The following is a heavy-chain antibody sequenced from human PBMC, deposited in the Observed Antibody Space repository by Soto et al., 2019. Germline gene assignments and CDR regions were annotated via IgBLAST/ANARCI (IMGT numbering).Heavy chain of an antibody. V-gene: IGHV1-46*01. Sequence: ASVKVSCKASGYTFTSYYMHWVRQAPGQGLEWMGIINPSGGSTSYAQKFQGRVTMTRDTSTSTVYMELSSLRSEDTAVYYCARPATTGTPHNWVDLSGQGTEVPVSS. D-gene: IGHD1-1*01. CDR1: GYTFTSYY. CDR3: ARPATTGTPHNWVDL. J-gene: IGHJ5*02. CDR2: INPSGGST.